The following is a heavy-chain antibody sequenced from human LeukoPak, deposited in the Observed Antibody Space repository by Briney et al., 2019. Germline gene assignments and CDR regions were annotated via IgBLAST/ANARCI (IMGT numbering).Heavy chain of an antibody. V-gene: IGHV3-11*05. D-gene: IGHD2-21*01. CDR2: VSRSGDDT. J-gene: IGHJ6*03. CDR3: AKEEGTNCGGDCYYYMDV. CDR1: GFTFSDYY. Sequence: GGSLRLSCAASGFTFSDYYMTWIRQAPGEGLEWVSAVSRSGDDTYYADSVRGRFTVSRDNSRNTLYLHMSSLRAEDTAVYYCAKEEGTNCGGDCYYYMDVWGKGTTVTVSS.